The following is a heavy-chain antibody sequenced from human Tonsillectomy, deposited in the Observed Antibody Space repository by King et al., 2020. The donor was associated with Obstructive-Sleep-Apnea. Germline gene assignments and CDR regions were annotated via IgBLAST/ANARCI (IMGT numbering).Heavy chain of an antibody. J-gene: IGHJ4*02. D-gene: IGHD6-19*01. CDR1: GFTFSSYG. V-gene: IGHV3-33*01. CDR3: ARDRPYSSGWYRFDY. Sequence: VQLVESGGGVVQPGRSLRLSCAASGFTFSSYGMHGVRQAPGKGLEWVAVIWYDGSNKYYADSVKGRFTISRDNSKNTLYLQMNSLRAEDTAVYYCARDRPYSSGWYRFDYWGQGTLVTVSS. CDR2: IWYDGSNK.